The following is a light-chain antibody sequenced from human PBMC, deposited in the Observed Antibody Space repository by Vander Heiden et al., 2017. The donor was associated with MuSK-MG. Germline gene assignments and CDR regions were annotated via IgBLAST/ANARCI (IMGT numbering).Light chain of an antibody. J-gene: IGKJ2*01. Sequence: DIQMTQSPSTLSASVGDRVTITCRASQSINTWLAWYQHKPGKAPQLLTSDASSLQSGVPSRFSGSGYGKEFTLTISSLQPDDFAPYYCQHYSCHPMFAFGQGTKIDIK. CDR1: QSINTW. V-gene: IGKV1-5*01. CDR3: QHYSCHPMFA. CDR2: DAS.